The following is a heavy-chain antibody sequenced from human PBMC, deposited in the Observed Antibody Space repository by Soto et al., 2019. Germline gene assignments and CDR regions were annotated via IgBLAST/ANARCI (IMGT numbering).Heavy chain of an antibody. CDR3: ARSMYYDIMTGYYFDS. V-gene: IGHV1-18*01. D-gene: IGHD3-9*01. CDR2: ISAYNGNT. Sequence: QVQLVQSGAEVKKPGASVKVSCKASGYTFTSYGISWVRQAPGQGLEWMGWISAYNGNTNFARKFQDRVTMTADTSKSTAYMELRSLRSDDTAVFYCARSMYYDIMTGYYFDSWGQGTRVTVSS. CDR1: GYTFTSYG. J-gene: IGHJ4*02.